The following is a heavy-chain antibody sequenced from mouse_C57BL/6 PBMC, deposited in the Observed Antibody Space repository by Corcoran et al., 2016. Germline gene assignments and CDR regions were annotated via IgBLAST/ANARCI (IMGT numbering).Heavy chain of an antibody. V-gene: IGHV1-26*01. CDR3: ARSPLYYYGSSYWYFDV. Sequence: EVQLQQSGPELVKPGASVKISCKASGYTFTDYYMNWVKQSHGKSLEWIGDINPNNGGTSYNQKFKGKATLTVDKSSSTAYMELRSLTSEDSAVYYCARSPLYYYGSSYWYFDVWGTGTTVTVSS. CDR2: INPNNGGT. CDR1: GYTFTDYY. D-gene: IGHD1-1*01. J-gene: IGHJ1*03.